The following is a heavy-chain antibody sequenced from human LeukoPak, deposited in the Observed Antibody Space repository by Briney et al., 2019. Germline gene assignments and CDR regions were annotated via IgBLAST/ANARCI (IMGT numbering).Heavy chain of an antibody. CDR1: GGTFSSYA. CDR3: AREYGDYRFDY. Sequence: SVKVSCKASGGTFSSYAISWVRQAPGQGLEWRGGIIPIFGTANYAQKCQGRVTITADESTSTAYMELSSLRSEDTAVYYCAREYGDYRFDYWGQGTLVTVSS. CDR2: IIPIFGTA. V-gene: IGHV1-69*13. J-gene: IGHJ4*02. D-gene: IGHD4-17*01.